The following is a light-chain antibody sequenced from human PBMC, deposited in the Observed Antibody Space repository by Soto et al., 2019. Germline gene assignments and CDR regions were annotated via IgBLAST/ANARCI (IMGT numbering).Light chain of an antibody. J-gene: IGKJ5*01. V-gene: IGKV3D-15*01. CDR1: QSVSSN. CDR3: QQRHMWPTT. CDR2: GAS. Sequence: EIVMTQSPATLSVSPGARAPLSCRASQSVSSNLAWYQQKPGQAPRLLIYGASTRATGIPPRFSGSGSGTDFTLTISSLEPEDSAVYYCQQRHMWPTTFGQGTRLEIK.